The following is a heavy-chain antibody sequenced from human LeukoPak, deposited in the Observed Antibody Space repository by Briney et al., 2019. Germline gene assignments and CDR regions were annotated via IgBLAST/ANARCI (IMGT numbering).Heavy chain of an antibody. D-gene: IGHD5-12*01. Sequence: GGSLRLSCAASGFTFSSYSMNWVRQAPGKGLEWVSSISSSSSYIYYADSVKGRFTISRDNAKNSLYLQMNSLRAEDTAVYYCARGSMESGFYLDYWGQGTLVTVSS. CDR1: GFTFSSYS. V-gene: IGHV3-21*01. J-gene: IGHJ4*02. CDR2: ISSSSSYI. CDR3: ARGSMESGFYLDY.